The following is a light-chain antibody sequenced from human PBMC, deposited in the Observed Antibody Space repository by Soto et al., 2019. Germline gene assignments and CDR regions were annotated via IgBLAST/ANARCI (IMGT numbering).Light chain of an antibody. J-gene: IGKJ4*01. CDR2: DAS. CDR3: QQYNNWPPLT. V-gene: IGKV3-15*01. Sequence: EIVVTQSPATLSVSPGDRDTLSCRASQSGSSSLAWYQQIPGQAPRLLIYDASTRATGIPARFGGSGSGTEFNLTISSLQSEDFAVYYCQQYNNWPPLTFGGGTKVELK. CDR1: QSGSSS.